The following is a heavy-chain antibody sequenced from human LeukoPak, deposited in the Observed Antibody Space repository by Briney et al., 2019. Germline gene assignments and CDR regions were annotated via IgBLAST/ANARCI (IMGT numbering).Heavy chain of an antibody. CDR3: ARDGPVPATADAFDI. J-gene: IGHJ3*02. CDR2: IYPGDSDT. Sequence: GASLKISCKASGYDFTTYWIGWVRQLPGQGLEWMGIIYPGDSDTRNSPSLQGQVTISADKSISTVYLQWSSLKASDTAMYYCARDGPVPATADAFDIWGQGTMVTVSS. V-gene: IGHV5-51*01. CDR1: GYDFTTYW. D-gene: IGHD2-2*01.